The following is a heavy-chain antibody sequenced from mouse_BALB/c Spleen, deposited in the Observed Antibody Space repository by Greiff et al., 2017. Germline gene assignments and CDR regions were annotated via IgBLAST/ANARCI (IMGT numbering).Heavy chain of an antibody. CDR3: ARSAYYGNFYFDY. V-gene: IGHV5-17*02. CDR1: GFTFSSFG. D-gene: IGHD2-10*01. J-gene: IGHJ2*01. Sequence: DVKLVESGGGLVQPGGSRKLSCAASGFTFSSFGMHWVRQAPEKGLEWVAYISSGSSTIYYADTVKGRFTISRDNPKNTLFLQMTSLRSEDTAMYYCARSAYYGNFYFDYWGQGTTLTVSS. CDR2: ISSGSSTI.